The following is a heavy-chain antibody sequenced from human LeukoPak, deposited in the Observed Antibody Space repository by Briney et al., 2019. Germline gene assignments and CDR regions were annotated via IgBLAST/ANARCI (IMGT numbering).Heavy chain of an antibody. J-gene: IGHJ4*02. CDR1: GYTLTELS. CDR3: VTDRITMVRGVITSYYFDY. D-gene: IGHD3-10*01. Sequence: ASVKVSCKVSGYTLTELSMHWVRQAPGKGLEWMGGFDPEDGETIYAQKFQGRVTMTEDTSTDTAYMELSSLRSEDTAVYYCVTDRITMVRGVITSYYFDYWGQGTLVTVSS. V-gene: IGHV1-24*01. CDR2: FDPEDGET.